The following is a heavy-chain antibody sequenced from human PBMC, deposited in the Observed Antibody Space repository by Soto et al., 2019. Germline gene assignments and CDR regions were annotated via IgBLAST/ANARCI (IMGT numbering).Heavy chain of an antibody. CDR3: AKTSVSSLLYCSGGSCYSGAFDS. V-gene: IGHV3-23*01. CDR2: ISDSGVGT. Sequence: GGSLRLSCAASGSSFSRYAMTWVRQAPGKGLEWVSGISDSGVGTYYADSVKGRFTISRDNSKNTLYLQMNSLRAEDTALYYCAKTSVSSLLYCSGGSCYSGAFDSWGQGTKVTVSS. J-gene: IGHJ3*02. D-gene: IGHD2-15*01. CDR1: GSSFSRYA.